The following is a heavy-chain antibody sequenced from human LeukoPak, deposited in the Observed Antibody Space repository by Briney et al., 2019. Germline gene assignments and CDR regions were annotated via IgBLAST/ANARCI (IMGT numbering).Heavy chain of an antibody. CDR1: GGSISSGSYY. CDR3: ARERYYCTNGVCYTWYYYYYMDV. Sequence: SETLSLTCTVSGGSISSGSYYWSWIRQPAGKGLEWIGRIYTSGSTNYNPSLKSRVTISVDTSKNQFSLKLSSVTAADTAVYYCARERYYCTNGVCYTWYYYYYMDVWGKGTTVTVSS. D-gene: IGHD2-8*01. J-gene: IGHJ6*03. CDR2: IYTSGST. V-gene: IGHV4-61*02.